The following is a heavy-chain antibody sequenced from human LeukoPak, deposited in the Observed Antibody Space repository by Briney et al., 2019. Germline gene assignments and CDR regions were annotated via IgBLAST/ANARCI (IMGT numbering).Heavy chain of an antibody. D-gene: IGHD3-22*01. CDR3: ARGYYYDSSGYYTDN. CDR2: IKHDGSEK. CDR1: GFTFSSYA. Sequence: QPGGSLRLSCAASGFTFSSYAMSWVRQTPGKGLEWVANIKHDGSEKYYVDSVKGRFTTSRDNAKNSLYLQMNSLRAEDTAVYYCARGYYYDSSGYYTDNWGQGTLVTVSS. V-gene: IGHV3-7*01. J-gene: IGHJ4*02.